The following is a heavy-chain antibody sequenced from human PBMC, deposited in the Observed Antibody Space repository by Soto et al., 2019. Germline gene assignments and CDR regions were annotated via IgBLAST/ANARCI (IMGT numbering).Heavy chain of an antibody. CDR2: ISGGGDNT. CDR1: EFTFGSYA. J-gene: IGHJ4*02. V-gene: IGHV3-23*01. D-gene: IGHD3-9*01. Sequence: GGSLRLSCAASEFTFGSYAMSWVRQAPGRGLEWLSVISGGGDNTYYADSVKGRFTISRDNSKNTLYLQMNSLRAEDTAVYYCAKGSARGPYYDILTGHFDYWGQGTLVTVSS. CDR3: AKGSARGPYYDILTGHFDY.